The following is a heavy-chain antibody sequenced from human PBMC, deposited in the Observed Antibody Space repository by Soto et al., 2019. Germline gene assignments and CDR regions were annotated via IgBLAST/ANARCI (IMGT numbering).Heavy chain of an antibody. Sequence: PGGSLRLSCEASGFIFTTNSMNWVRQVPGKGLQWLSSISSSGTFKSYGDSVNGRFAISRDNAKNSLFLQMNNLSGEDTGLYYCARDPPRGGTSSWDADSWGPGTLVTVSS. CDR2: ISSSGTFK. D-gene: IGHD2-15*01. V-gene: IGHV3-21*01. CDR1: GFIFTTNS. CDR3: ARDPPRGGTSSWDADS. J-gene: IGHJ4*02.